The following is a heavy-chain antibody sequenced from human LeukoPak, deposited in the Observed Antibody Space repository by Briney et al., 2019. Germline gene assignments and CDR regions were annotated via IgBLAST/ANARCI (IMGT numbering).Heavy chain of an antibody. CDR1: GYTLPELS. V-gene: IGHV1-24*01. D-gene: IGHD3-16*01. CDR2: FDPENGET. Sequence: ASVKASCKVSGYTLPELSIHWVRQAPGRGLEWMGGFDPENGETVSARRLQGRLTMTEDTSSDTAYMELSSLTSEDTAVYYCAASGGYDYWGQGTLITVSS. J-gene: IGHJ4*02. CDR3: AASGGYDY.